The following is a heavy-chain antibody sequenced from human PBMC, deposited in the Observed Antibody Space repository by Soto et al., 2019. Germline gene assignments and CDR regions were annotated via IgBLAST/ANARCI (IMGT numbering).Heavy chain of an antibody. J-gene: IGHJ4*02. CDR3: ARDSGYCTSTSCYYFDS. CDR2: ISPDSGGT. D-gene: IGHD2-2*01. CDR1: GYTFTGYY. Sequence: GASVKVSCKASGYTFTGYYMHWVRQAPGQGLEWMGWISPDSGGTNYAQKFQGRVTMTRDTSITTAYMELTSLRSDDTAVYFCARDSGYCTSTSCYYFDSWGQGSQVTV. V-gene: IGHV1-2*02.